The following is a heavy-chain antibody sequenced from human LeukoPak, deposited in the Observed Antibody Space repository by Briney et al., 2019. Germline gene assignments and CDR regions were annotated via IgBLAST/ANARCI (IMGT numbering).Heavy chain of an antibody. D-gene: IGHD6-6*01. J-gene: IGHJ3*02. CDR1: GFNFSSYW. Sequence: GGSLRLSCTASGFNFSSYWMSWVRQAPGEGLEWVANINPDGSQTYFVDSVKGRFTISRDNAKNSLYLQMNSLRAEDTAVYYCARGLAARRGAFDIWGQGTMVTVSS. CDR2: INPDGSQT. CDR3: ARGLAARRGAFDI. V-gene: IGHV3-7*01.